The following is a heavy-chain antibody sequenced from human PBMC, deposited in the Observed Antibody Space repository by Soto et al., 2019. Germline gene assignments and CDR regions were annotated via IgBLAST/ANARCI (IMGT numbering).Heavy chain of an antibody. V-gene: IGHV3-23*01. Sequence: GGSLRLSCAASGFTFDDYAMHWVRQAPGKGLEWVSVISGSGVIIYYAASVNCRFTISRDISKNTLYLLMNSLRAVDMAVYYCAKDEVVPAAIFDYWGQGTLVTVSS. CDR2: ISGSGVII. D-gene: IGHD2-2*01. CDR1: GFTFDDYA. J-gene: IGHJ4*02. CDR3: AKDEVVPAAIFDY.